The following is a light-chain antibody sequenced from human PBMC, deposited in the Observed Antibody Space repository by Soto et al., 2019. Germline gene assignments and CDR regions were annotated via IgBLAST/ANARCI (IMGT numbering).Light chain of an antibody. Sequence: DIVMTQSPDSLSVSLGERATFRCKSSQTLLYNSNNKNYLAWFQQKPGQSPKLLIYWASTRKSGVPDRFSGSGSGTDFTLTISNLQAEDVATYYCQQYYHVPVTFGQGTRLEI. CDR3: QQYYHVPVT. J-gene: IGKJ5*01. CDR1: QTLLYNSNNKNY. CDR2: WAS. V-gene: IGKV4-1*01.